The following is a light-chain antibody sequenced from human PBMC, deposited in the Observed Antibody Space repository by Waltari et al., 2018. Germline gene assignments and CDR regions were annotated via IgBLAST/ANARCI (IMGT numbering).Light chain of an antibody. CDR1: SRYIGTYTR. CDR2: EVN. J-gene: IGLJ1*01. V-gene: IGLV2-18*02. CDR3: SSYTSSSTFV. Sequence: QSALTQPPSVSGSPGQSVTIYFPGTSRYIGTYTRVSWYQQPPGTAPKPMIFEVNQRPPGVPDRFSWSKSGNTASLTISGLQAEDEATYYCSSYTSSSTFVFGTGTKVTVL.